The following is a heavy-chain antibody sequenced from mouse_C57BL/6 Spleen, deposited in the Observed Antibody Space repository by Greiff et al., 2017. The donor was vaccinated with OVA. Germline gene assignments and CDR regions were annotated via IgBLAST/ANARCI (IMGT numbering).Heavy chain of an antibody. J-gene: IGHJ4*01. V-gene: IGHV2-6*01. CDR2: IWGVGST. D-gene: IGHD1-2*01. CDR1: GFSLTSYG. CDR3: ASAGYEDAMDY. Sequence: QVQLQQSGPGLVAPSQSLSITCTVSGFSLTSYGVDWVRQSPGKGLEWLGVIWGVGSTNYNSALKSRLSIIKDNSKSQVFLKMNSLQTDDTAMYYCASAGYEDAMDYWGQGTSVTVSS.